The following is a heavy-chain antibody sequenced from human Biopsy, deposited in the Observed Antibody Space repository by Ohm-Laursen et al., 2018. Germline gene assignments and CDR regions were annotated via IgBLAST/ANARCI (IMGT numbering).Heavy chain of an antibody. J-gene: IGHJ4*02. CDR3: ARGQALKSFDY. CDR1: GGSISSYY. V-gene: IGHV4-38-2*02. Sequence: TLSLTCTVSGGSISSYYRNWIRQPPGKGLEWIGSIYHSGSTYYNPSLKSRVTISVDTSKNQFSLKLSSVTAADTAGYYCARGQALKSFDYWGQGTLVTVSS. CDR2: IYHSGST.